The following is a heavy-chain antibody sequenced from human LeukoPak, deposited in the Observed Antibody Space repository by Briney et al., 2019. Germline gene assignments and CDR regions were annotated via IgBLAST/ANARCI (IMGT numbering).Heavy chain of an antibody. CDR1: GGSISSYY. J-gene: IGHJ4*02. V-gene: IGHV4-59*01. CDR2: TYYSGST. Sequence: PSETLSLTCTVSGGSISSYYWSWIRQPPGKGLEWIGYTYYSGSTNYNPSLKSRVTISVDTSKNQFSLKLSSVTAADTAVYYCARDSIADYWGQGTLVTVSS. D-gene: IGHD3-3*02. CDR3: ARDSIADY.